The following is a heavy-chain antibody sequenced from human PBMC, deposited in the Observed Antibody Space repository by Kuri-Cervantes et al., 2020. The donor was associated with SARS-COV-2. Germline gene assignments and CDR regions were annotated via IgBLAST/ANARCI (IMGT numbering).Heavy chain of an antibody. J-gene: IGHJ4*02. D-gene: IGHD1-26*01. V-gene: IGHV4-59*12. CDR1: VGSISSYY. CDR3: ALHHVLFSGSGIDY. CDR2: FYSSGVT. Sequence: SKTLSLTCSVCVGSISSYYWGWIRRPPGKGLEWIGYFYSSGVTNYNPSLKSRVTISVDTSKNQLSLILSSVTSEDTAVYYCALHHVLFSGSGIDYWGQGTLVTVSS.